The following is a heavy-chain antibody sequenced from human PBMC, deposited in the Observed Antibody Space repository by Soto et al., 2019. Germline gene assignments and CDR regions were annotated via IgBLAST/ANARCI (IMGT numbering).Heavy chain of an antibody. V-gene: IGHV3-30*18. D-gene: IGHD4-17*01. CDR3: AKDLQSYGDYDYYCYGMDV. CDR1: GFTFSTYG. CDR2: ISYDGTNK. J-gene: IGHJ6*02. Sequence: QVQLVESGGGEVQPGRSLTISCAASGFTFSTYGMHWVRQTPGXGXXWVXXISYDGTNKFYSDSVKGRFTISRDNFKNTLTLQMNSXRAXDTAVYSCAKDLQSYGDYDYYCYGMDVWGLGTRVTVSS.